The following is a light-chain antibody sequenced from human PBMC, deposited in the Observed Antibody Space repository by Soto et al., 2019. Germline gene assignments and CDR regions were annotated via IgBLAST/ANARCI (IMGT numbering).Light chain of an antibody. J-gene: IGLJ7*01. V-gene: IGLV2-11*01. CDR2: DVT. CDR3: CSYAGSYV. Sequence: QSALTQPRSVSGSPGQSVTISCSGASSDVGAFKYVSWYQHHPGKAPKVMIYDVTKRPSGVPDRFSGSKSGNTASLTISGLQAEDEADYYCCSYAGSYVFGTGTQLTVL. CDR1: SSDVGAFKY.